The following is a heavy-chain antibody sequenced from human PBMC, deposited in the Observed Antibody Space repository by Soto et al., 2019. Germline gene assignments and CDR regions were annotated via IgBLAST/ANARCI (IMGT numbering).Heavy chain of an antibody. V-gene: IGHV1-69*01. CDR2: IIPIFGTA. D-gene: IGHD3-22*01. Sequence: QVQLVQSGAEVKKPGSSVKVSCKASGGTFSSYAISWVRQAPGQGLEWMGGIIPIFGTANYAQKFQGRVTITADESTSTPYMELSSLRSEDTAVYYCARGDSSGYMLADAFDIWGQGTMVTVSS. J-gene: IGHJ3*02. CDR3: ARGDSSGYMLADAFDI. CDR1: GGTFSSYA.